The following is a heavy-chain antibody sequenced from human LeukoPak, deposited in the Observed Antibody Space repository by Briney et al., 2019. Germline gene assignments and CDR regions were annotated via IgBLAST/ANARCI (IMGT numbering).Heavy chain of an antibody. V-gene: IGHV3-48*02. J-gene: IGHJ4*02. CDR2: ISSGSSTR. Sequence: PGGSLRLSCAASGFTFSSFSMSWVRQAPGKGLEWISYISSGSSTRYYAESVKGRFTIFRDNAKKSLYLQMNSLRDEDTAVYYCARDSLVARKAHEYWGQGTLVTVSS. D-gene: IGHD2-21*01. CDR1: GFTFSSFS. CDR3: ARDSLVARKAHEY.